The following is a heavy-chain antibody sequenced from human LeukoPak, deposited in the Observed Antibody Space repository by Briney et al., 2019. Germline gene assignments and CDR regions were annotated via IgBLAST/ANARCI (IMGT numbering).Heavy chain of an antibody. D-gene: IGHD5-18*01. Sequence: GGSLRLSCAASGFTFSSYSMNWVRQAPGKGLECVSSISSSSSYIYYADSVKGRFTISRDNAKNSLYLQMNSLRTEDTALYYCAKDLLLYSYGYGGFDYWGQGTLITVSS. CDR2: ISSSSSYI. J-gene: IGHJ4*02. V-gene: IGHV3-21*04. CDR1: GFTFSSYS. CDR3: AKDLLLYSYGYGGFDY.